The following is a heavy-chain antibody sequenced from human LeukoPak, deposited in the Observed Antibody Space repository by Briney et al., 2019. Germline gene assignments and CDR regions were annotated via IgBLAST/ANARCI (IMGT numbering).Heavy chain of an antibody. V-gene: IGHV3-48*04. Sequence: PGGSLRLSCTASGFTFSSYSMNWVRQAPGKGLEWVSYISSSGNTIYYADSVKGRFTISRDNAKNSLYLQMNSLRAEDTAVYYCARDLSLYCSGGSCYSLNYWGQGTLVTVSS. CDR2: ISSSGNTI. J-gene: IGHJ4*02. D-gene: IGHD2-15*01. CDR3: ARDLSLYCSGGSCYSLNY. CDR1: GFTFSSYS.